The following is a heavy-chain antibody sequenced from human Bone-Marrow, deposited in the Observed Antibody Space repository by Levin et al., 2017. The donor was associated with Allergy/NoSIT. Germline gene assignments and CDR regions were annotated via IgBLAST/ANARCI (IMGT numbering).Heavy chain of an antibody. CDR1: GFNFSSFR. CDR3: AKDHLVVVANAFDY. J-gene: IGHJ4*02. Sequence: PGGSLRLSCAASGFNFSSFRMHWVRQAPGKGLEWVAIISSDGSNKYYADSVKGRFTISRDNSKNTLYLEMNSLRPEDTAVFYCAKDHLVVVANAFDYWGQGTLVTVS. D-gene: IGHD2-15*01. V-gene: IGHV3-30*18. CDR2: ISSDGSNK.